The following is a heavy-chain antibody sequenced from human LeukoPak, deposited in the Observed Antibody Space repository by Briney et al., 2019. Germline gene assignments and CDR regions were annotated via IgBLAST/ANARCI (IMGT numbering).Heavy chain of an antibody. J-gene: IGHJ4*02. D-gene: IGHD6-6*01. CDR3: ARTYRSSDPFDY. Sequence: GESLKISCKGSGYTFTNYWIAWVRQMPGKGLEWMGIIYPDDSDTRYSPSFQGQVTLSADKSISTAFLQWSSLEASDTAMYYCARTYRSSDPFDYWGQGTLVTVSS. V-gene: IGHV5-51*01. CDR1: GYTFTNYW. CDR2: IYPDDSDT.